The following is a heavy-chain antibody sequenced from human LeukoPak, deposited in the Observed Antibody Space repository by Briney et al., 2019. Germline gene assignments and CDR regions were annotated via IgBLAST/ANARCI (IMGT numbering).Heavy chain of an antibody. V-gene: IGHV3-23*03. CDR3: AKDGVRVTFLSPRDYIWGSYRLGYFDY. Sequence: GGSLRLSCAASGFTFSSYSMNWVRQAPGKGLEWVSVIYSGGSTYYADSVKGRFTISRDNSKNTLYLQMNSLRAEDTAVYYCAKDGVRVTFLSPRDYIWGSYRLGYFDYWGQGTLVTVSS. D-gene: IGHD3-16*02. CDR2: IYSGGST. J-gene: IGHJ4*02. CDR1: GFTFSSYS.